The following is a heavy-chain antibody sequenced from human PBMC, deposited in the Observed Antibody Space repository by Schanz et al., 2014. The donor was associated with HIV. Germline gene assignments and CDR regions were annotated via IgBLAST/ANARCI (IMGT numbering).Heavy chain of an antibody. Sequence: QVQLVESGGGVVQPGRSLRLSCAASGFTFSTYGMHWVRQAPGKGLEWVAVISYDGSNKYYADSVKGRFTISRDNSKSTLYLQLNSLRAEDTAVYWCAKGYGDYYWYFDLWGRGTLVTVSS. CDR3: AKGYGDYYWYFDL. J-gene: IGHJ2*01. D-gene: IGHD4-17*01. V-gene: IGHV3-30*18. CDR2: ISYDGSNK. CDR1: GFTFSTYG.